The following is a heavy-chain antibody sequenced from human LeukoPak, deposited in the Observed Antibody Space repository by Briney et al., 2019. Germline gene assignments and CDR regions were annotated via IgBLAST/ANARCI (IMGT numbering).Heavy chain of an antibody. V-gene: IGHV3-33*08. D-gene: IGHD5-12*01. J-gene: IGHJ4*02. Sequence: GGSLRLSCAGSGFSVSNYYMNWVRQAPGKGLEWVAVIWYDGSNKYYADSVKGRFTISRDNSKNTLYLQMNSLRAEDTAVYYCARDQGYSGYEIDYWGQGTLVTVSS. CDR3: ARDQGYSGYEIDY. CDR1: GFSVSNYY. CDR2: IWYDGSNK.